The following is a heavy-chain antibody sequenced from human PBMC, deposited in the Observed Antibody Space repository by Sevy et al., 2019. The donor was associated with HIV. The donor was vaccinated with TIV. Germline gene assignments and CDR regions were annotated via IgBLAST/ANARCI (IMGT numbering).Heavy chain of an antibody. J-gene: IGHJ5*02. Sequence: GGSLRLSCAASGFTFSEYGMHWVRQAPGKGLEWVAVISHDGRNYKYNADFVKGRFTISGDNSRNTLYLQMNSLRAEDTAIYYCARDRGEILRSAFKSWGQGTLVTVSS. V-gene: IGHV3-30*04. CDR3: ARDRGEILRSAFKS. CDR2: ISHDGRNYK. CDR1: GFTFSEYG. D-gene: IGHD3-10*01.